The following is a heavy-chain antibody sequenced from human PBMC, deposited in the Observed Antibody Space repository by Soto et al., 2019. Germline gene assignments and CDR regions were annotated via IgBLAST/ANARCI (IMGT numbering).Heavy chain of an antibody. CDR2: ISAYNGNT. CDR3: ARVLGIAAAGTSRY. Sequence: ASVKVSCKASGYTFTSYGISWVRQAPGQGLEWMGWISAYNGNTNYAQKLQGRVTMTTETSTSTAYMELRSLRSDATAVYYCARVLGIAAAGTSRYWGQGTLVTVSS. V-gene: IGHV1-18*01. CDR1: GYTFTSYG. J-gene: IGHJ4*02. D-gene: IGHD6-13*01.